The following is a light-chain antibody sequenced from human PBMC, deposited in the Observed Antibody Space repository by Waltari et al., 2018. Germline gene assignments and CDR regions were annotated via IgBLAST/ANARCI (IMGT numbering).Light chain of an antibody. Sequence: DIQLTQSPSSLSASVGDRVTITCLASQGITNYLNWYQQRPGKAPKLLIHDASKLETGVPSQCSGRQSGTVFTHTVSNLQPKDVGTYFCQRYDNLPIFAFGPGTKVD. CDR2: DAS. CDR3: QRYDNLPIFA. J-gene: IGKJ3*01. V-gene: IGKV1-33*01. CDR1: QGITNY.